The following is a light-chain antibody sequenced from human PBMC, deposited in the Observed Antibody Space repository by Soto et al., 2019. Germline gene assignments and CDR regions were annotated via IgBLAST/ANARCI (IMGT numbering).Light chain of an antibody. CDR3: QHRDNWPANT. Sequence: EIVLAQSPATLSLSPGERATLSCRASQSVNSYLAWYQQKPGQAPRLLIYDASNRAAGIPARFSGSGSGTDFTLTISSLEPEDFEVYYCQHRDNWPANTFGGGTKVEIK. CDR2: DAS. CDR1: QSVNSY. V-gene: IGKV3-11*01. J-gene: IGKJ4*01.